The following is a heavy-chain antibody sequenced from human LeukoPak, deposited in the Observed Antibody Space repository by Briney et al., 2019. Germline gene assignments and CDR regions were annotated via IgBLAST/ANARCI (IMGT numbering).Heavy chain of an antibody. J-gene: IGHJ4*02. CDR1: GFTVSSNY. CDR3: ASAERTVTTLLDY. V-gene: IGHV3-53*01. D-gene: IGHD4-17*01. Sequence: GGSLRLSCAASGFTVSSNYMSWVRQAPGKGLEWVSVIYSGGSTYYAASVKGRFTISTDNSNNTLYLQMNSLRAEDTAVYYCASAERTVTTLLDYWGQGTLVTVSS. CDR2: IYSGGST.